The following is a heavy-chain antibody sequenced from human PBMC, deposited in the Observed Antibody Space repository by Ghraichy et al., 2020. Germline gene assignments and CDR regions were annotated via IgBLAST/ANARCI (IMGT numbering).Heavy chain of an antibody. V-gene: IGHV3-48*02. CDR3: ARAPYGDNNWFDP. D-gene: IGHD4-17*01. J-gene: IGHJ5*02. CDR2: ISSSSSDI. CDR1: GFTFSSNS. Sequence: LSLTCAASGFTFSSNSMNWVRQAPGKGLEWVSYISSSSSDIFYADSVKGRFTISRDNAKNSLYLQMNSLRDEDTAVYYCARAPYGDNNWFDPWGQGTLVIVSS.